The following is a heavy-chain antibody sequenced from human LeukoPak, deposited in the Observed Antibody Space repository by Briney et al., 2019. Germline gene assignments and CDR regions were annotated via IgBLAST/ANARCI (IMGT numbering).Heavy chain of an antibody. V-gene: IGHV1-24*01. CDR2: FDPEDGET. J-gene: IGHJ3*02. CDR3: ASAYNWNGWGAFDI. D-gene: IGHD1-20*01. CDR1: GYTLTELS. Sequence: GASVKVSCKVSGYTLTELSMHWVRQAPGKGLEWMGGFDPEDGETIYAQKFQGRVTMAEDTSTDTAYMELSSLRSEDTAVYYCASAYNWNGWGAFDIWGQGTMVAVSS.